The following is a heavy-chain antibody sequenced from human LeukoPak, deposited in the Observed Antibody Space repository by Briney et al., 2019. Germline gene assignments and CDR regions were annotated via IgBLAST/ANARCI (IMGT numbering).Heavy chain of an antibody. Sequence: PSETLSLTCTVSGGSVSSGSYYWSWIRQPPGKGLEWIGYIYYSGNTNYNPSLKSRVTISVDTSKNQFSLKLSSVTAADTAVYYCAREDLATMIRGVIPYWGQGTLVTVSS. V-gene: IGHV4-61*01. D-gene: IGHD3-10*01. CDR1: GGSVSSGSYY. CDR3: AREDLATMIRGVIPY. CDR2: IYYSGNT. J-gene: IGHJ4*02.